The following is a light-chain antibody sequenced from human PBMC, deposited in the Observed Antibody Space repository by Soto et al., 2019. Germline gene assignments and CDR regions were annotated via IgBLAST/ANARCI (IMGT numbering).Light chain of an antibody. CDR1: QSLLYDSNNKNY. V-gene: IGKV4-1*01. Sequence: DILMSQSPDSLAASLGERATINCKSSQSLLYDSNNKNYLAWYQQKPGQPPKLLIYWASMRESGVPDRFSGSGSGTDFTLTISSLQAEDVAVYYCQQYYSTPLTFGGGTKVDIK. CDR2: WAS. CDR3: QQYYSTPLT. J-gene: IGKJ4*01.